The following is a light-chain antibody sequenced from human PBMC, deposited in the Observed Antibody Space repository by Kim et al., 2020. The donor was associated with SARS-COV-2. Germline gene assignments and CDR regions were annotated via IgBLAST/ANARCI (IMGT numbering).Light chain of an antibody. CDR1: QSISSN. J-gene: IGKJ4*01. CDR2: GAS. CDR3: QQYGSSPLT. Sequence: SPGERATLACRASQSISSNLAWYQQKPGQAPRLLIYGASSRATGIPDRFSGSGSGTDFTLTISRLEPEDFAVYYCQQYGSSPLTFGGGTKVDIK. V-gene: IGKV3-20*01.